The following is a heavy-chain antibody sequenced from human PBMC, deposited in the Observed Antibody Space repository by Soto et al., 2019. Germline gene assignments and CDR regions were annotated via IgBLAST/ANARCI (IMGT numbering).Heavy chain of an antibody. CDR3: AKDRRISGSYPAFDH. V-gene: IGHV3-7*05. J-gene: IGHJ4*02. Sequence: GGSLRLSCTASGFSFSTHWMTWVRQAPGKGLEWVSSIREGGSEKYYVDSVKGRFTISRDNSKKTLYLQMNTLRAEDTAVYYCAKDRRISGSYPAFDHWGQGILVTVSS. D-gene: IGHD1-26*01. CDR1: GFSFSTHW. CDR2: IREGGSEK.